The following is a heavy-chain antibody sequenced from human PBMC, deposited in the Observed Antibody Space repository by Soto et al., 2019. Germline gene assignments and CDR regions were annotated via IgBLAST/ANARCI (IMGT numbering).Heavy chain of an antibody. V-gene: IGHV1-58*02. Sequence: QMQLVQSGPEVKKPGTSVKVSCKTSGFSFTSSAMQWVRQARGQRLEWIGWIVVGSGHTNNAQKFQERVTITRDMSTSTADMELRSLRSEDTAVYYCAAASSTCGGYYGMDVWGQGTTVTVSS. CDR3: AAASSTCGGYYGMDV. CDR1: GFSFTSSA. CDR2: IVVGSGHT. J-gene: IGHJ6*02. D-gene: IGHD2-2*01.